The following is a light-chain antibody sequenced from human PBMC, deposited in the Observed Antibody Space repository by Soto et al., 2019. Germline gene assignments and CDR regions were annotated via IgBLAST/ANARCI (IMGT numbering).Light chain of an antibody. CDR3: QQLNSYPLT. J-gene: IGKJ4*01. V-gene: IGKV1-9*01. CDR1: QGISSY. Sequence: IQLTQSPSSLSASLGDRVTITCLASQGISSYLTWYQQKPGNAPKLLIYAASTLQSGVPSRFSGSGSGTDFTLTISSLQPEDFATYHCQQLNSYPLTFGGGTKVDIK. CDR2: AAS.